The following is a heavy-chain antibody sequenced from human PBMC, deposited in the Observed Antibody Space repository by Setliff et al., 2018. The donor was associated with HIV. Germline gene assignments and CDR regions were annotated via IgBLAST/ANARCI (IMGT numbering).Heavy chain of an antibody. D-gene: IGHD5-12*01. Sequence: RASVKVSCKASGYTFTSYGISWVRQAPGQGLEWMGWISAYNGNTNYAQKLQGRVTMTTDTSTSTAYMELRSLRSDDTAVYYCARVRVYSGYDYPDYWGQGTLVTVSS. CDR3: ARVRVYSGYDYPDY. CDR1: GYTFTSYG. J-gene: IGHJ4*02. CDR2: ISAYNGNT. V-gene: IGHV1-18*01.